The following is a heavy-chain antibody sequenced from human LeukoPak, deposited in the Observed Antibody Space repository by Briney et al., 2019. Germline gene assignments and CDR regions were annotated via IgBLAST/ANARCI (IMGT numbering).Heavy chain of an antibody. CDR2: ISSSGGVT. D-gene: IGHD2-15*01. V-gene: IGHV3-23*01. J-gene: IGHJ4*02. CDR3: AKPHSGASFFDY. Sequence: PGGSLRLSCAASGFTFSSYGMSWVRQAPGKGLEWVSAISSSGGVTNYVDSVKGRFTISRDNSKNTLYLQMNSLRAEDTAVYFCAKPHSGASFFDYWGQEALVTVSS. CDR1: GFTFSSYG.